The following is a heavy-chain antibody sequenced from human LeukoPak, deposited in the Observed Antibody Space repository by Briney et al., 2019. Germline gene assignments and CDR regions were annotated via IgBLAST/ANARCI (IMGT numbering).Heavy chain of an antibody. CDR1: GYTFTSYD. V-gene: IGHV1-8*01. D-gene: IGHD3-22*01. CDR2: MNPNSGNT. J-gene: IGHJ6*02. Sequence: ASVKVSCKASGYTFTSYDINWVRQATGQGLEWMGWMNPNSGNTGYAQKFQGRVTMTRNTSISTAYMELSSLRSEATAVYYCARVLHYYDSSGCYYELDYYYGMDVWGQGTTVTVPS. CDR3: ARVLHYYDSSGCYYELDYYYGMDV.